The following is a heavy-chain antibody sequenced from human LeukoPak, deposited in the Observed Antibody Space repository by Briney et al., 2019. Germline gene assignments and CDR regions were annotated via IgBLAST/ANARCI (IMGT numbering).Heavy chain of an antibody. CDR3: VGDDILTGYYSGDY. CDR1: GLTFSSYA. J-gene: IGHJ4*02. Sequence: PGGSLRLSCAASGLTFSSYAMSWVRQAPGKGLEWISGISGGGGSTYYADSVKGRFTISRDNSKNTLYLQMNSLRAEDTAVYYCVGDDILTGYYSGDYWGQGTLVTVSS. V-gene: IGHV3-23*01. CDR2: ISGGGGST. D-gene: IGHD3-9*01.